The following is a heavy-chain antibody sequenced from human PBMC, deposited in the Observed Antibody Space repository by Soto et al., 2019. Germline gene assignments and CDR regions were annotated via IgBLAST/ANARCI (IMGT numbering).Heavy chain of an antibody. CDR2: IIPILGIA. V-gene: IGHV1-69*04. CDR1: GGTFSSYT. J-gene: IGHJ4*02. D-gene: IGHD2-2*01. CDR3: ARDSGKGVVPAAM. Sequence: ASVKVSCKASGGTFSSYTISWVRQAPGQGLEWMGRIIPILGIANYAQKFQGRVTITADKSTSTAYMELSSLRSEDTAVYYCARDSGKGVVPAAMWGQGTLVTVSS.